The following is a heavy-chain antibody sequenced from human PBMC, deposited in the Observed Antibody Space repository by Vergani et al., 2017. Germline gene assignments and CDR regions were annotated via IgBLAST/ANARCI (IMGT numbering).Heavy chain of an antibody. CDR1: GYTFTSYG. Sequence: QVQLVQSGAEVKKPGASVKVSCKASGYTFTSYGISWVRQAPGQGLEWMGWISAYNGNTNYAQKLQGRVTMTTDTSTSTAYMELRSLRSDDTAVYYCAREEDGSGSYYSGGAFDIWGQGTMVTVSS. V-gene: IGHV1-18*01. CDR3: AREEDGSGSYYSGGAFDI. J-gene: IGHJ3*02. CDR2: ISAYNGNT. D-gene: IGHD3-10*01.